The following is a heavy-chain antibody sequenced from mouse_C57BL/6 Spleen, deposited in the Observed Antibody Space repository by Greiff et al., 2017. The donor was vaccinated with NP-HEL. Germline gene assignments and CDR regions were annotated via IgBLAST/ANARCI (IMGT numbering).Heavy chain of an antibody. Sequence: DMKLQESGPGMVKPSQSLSLTCTVTGYSITSGYDWHWIRHFPGNKLEWMGYISYSGSTNYNPSLKSRISITHDTSKNHFFLKLNSVTTEDTATYYCARGSSYRGMDYWGQGTSVTVSS. V-gene: IGHV3-1*01. J-gene: IGHJ4*01. CDR2: ISYSGST. CDR3: ARGSSYRGMDY. D-gene: IGHD2-10*01. CDR1: GYSITSGYD.